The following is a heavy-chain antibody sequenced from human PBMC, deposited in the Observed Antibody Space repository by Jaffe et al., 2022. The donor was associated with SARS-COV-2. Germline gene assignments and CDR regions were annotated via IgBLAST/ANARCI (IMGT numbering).Heavy chain of an antibody. V-gene: IGHV3-48*02. D-gene: IGHD3-9*01. CDR2: ISSTGETM. CDR3: ASAGVLTGYYKFGFDY. Sequence: EVQLVESGGALVQPGASLRLSCAASGFTFSGYSMNWVRQAPGKGLEWVSYISSTGETMFHADSVQGRFTISRDNAKNLVSLQMNSLRDEDTAVYFCASAGVLTGYYKFGFDYWGPGTLVTVSS. CDR1: GFTFSGYS. J-gene: IGHJ4*02.